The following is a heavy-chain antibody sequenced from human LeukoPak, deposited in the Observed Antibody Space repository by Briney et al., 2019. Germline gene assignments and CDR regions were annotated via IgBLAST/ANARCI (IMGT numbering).Heavy chain of an antibody. CDR1: GFTFSNSA. D-gene: IGHD5-12*01. CDR2: ISYDGNNK. CDR3: ARGGGGYVGFDY. J-gene: IGHJ4*02. V-gene: IGHV3-30-3*01. Sequence: GGSLRLSCAASGFTFSNSAMHWVRQAPGKGLEWVAFISYDGNNKYYADSVKGRFTISRDNSKNTLYMQINSLRAEDTAVYHCARGGGGYVGFDYWGQGTLVTVSS.